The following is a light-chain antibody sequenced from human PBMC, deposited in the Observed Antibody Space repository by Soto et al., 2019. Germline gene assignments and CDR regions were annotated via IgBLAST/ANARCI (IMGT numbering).Light chain of an antibody. CDR3: SSYTSSSTLLYV. J-gene: IGLJ1*01. V-gene: IGLV2-8*01. CDR1: SSDVGGYNF. Sequence: QSALTQPPSASGSPGQSVTISCTGTSSDVGGYNFVSWYQQHPGKAPKVIIYEVSKRPSGVPDRFSGSKSGNTASLTVSGLQAEDEADYYCSSYTSSSTLLYVFGTGTKLTVL. CDR2: EVS.